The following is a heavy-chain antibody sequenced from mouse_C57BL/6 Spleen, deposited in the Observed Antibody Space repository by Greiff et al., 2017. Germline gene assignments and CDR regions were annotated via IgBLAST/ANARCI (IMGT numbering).Heavy chain of an antibody. CDR3: TRWDTTVDAMDY. CDR1: GYTFTDYE. Sequence: QVQLQQSGAELVRPGASVTLSCKASGYTFTDYEMHWVKQTPVHGLEWIGAIDPETGGTAYNQKFKGKAILTADKSSSTAYMELRSLTSEDSAVYYCTRWDTTVDAMDYWGQGTSVTVSS. J-gene: IGHJ4*01. D-gene: IGHD1-1*01. V-gene: IGHV1-15*01. CDR2: IDPETGGT.